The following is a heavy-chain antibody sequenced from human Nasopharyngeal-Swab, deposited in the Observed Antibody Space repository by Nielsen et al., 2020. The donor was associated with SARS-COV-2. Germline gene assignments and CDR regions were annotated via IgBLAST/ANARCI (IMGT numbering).Heavy chain of an antibody. CDR3: AKGDSAAGSSSDY. CDR1: GFSFRTYW. J-gene: IGHJ4*02. D-gene: IGHD6-13*01. Sequence: GESLKISCAASGFSFRTYWMTWVRQAPGKGLEWVSTISGSGSSTYYADSVKGRFTISRDNSKNTLYLQMNRLRAEDTAVYYCAKGDSAAGSSSDYWGQGTLVTVSS. V-gene: IGHV3-23*01. CDR2: ISGSGSST.